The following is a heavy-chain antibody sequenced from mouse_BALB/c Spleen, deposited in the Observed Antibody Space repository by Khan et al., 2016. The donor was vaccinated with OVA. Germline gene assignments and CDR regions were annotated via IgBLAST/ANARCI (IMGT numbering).Heavy chain of an antibody. CDR2: IDPPNDDS. D-gene: IGHD2-3*01. CDR3: ATLYDNPFAY. CDR1: GFNIKDTY. V-gene: IGHV14-3*02. Sequence: VQLQQSGAELVKPGASVNLSCSASGFNIKDTYIHWVKQRPEQGLEWIGRIDPPNDDSKFGQKFQDKATLTADTSSNTAYLQLTSLTSDDTAVYYYATLYDNPFAYWGPGTLVSVSA. J-gene: IGHJ3*01.